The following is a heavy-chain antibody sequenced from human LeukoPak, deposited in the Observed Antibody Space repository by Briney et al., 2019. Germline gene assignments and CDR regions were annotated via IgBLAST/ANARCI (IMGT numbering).Heavy chain of an antibody. CDR1: GFTFSSYS. D-gene: IGHD3-22*01. CDR3: AKDWYYYDSSGYYLRH. J-gene: IGHJ4*02. V-gene: IGHV3-21*04. CDR2: ISSSSSYI. Sequence: GGSLRLSCAASGFTFSSYSMNWVRQAPGKGLEWVSSISSSSSYIYYADSVKGRFTISRDNAKNSLYLQMNSLRAEDTAVNYCAKDWYYYDSSGYYLRHWGQGTLVTVSS.